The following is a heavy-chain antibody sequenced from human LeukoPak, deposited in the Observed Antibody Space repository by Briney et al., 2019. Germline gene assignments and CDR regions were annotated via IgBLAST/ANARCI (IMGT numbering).Heavy chain of an antibody. D-gene: IGHD3-16*02. CDR3: ARAISDYVWGSYRQRYYYYYMDV. CDR1: GGSFSGYC. J-gene: IGHJ6*03. CDR2: ISHSGST. V-gene: IGHV4-34*01. Sequence: KPSETLSLTCAVYGGSFSGYCWSWIRQPPGKGLEWIGEISHSGSTNYNPSLKSRVTISVDTSKNQFSLKLSSVTAADTAVYYRARAISDYVWGSYRQRYYYYYMDVWGKGTTVTVSS.